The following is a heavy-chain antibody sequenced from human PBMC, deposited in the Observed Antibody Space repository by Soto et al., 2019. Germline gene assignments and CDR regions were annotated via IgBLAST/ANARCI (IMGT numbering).Heavy chain of an antibody. CDR2: IDYSGNI. V-gene: IGHV4-39*01. CDR3: ARHIHNQGFEYYFDS. Sequence: QLQLQESGPGLVKPSETLSLTCNASGGSITSSGSAWGWIRQSPGKGLEWIGTIDYSGNIYYIPSLKRRITISVDTSKNQISLKLSSVTAEDTAVYYCARHIHNQGFEYYFDSWGQGTLVTVSS. D-gene: IGHD1-1*01. J-gene: IGHJ4*02. CDR1: GGSITSSGSA.